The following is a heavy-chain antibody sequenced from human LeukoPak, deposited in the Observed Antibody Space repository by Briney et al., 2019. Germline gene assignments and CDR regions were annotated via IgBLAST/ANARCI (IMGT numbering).Heavy chain of an antibody. D-gene: IGHD1-26*01. Sequence: GGSLRLSCAASGFTFSSYGMHWVRQAPGKGLEWVAFIRYDGSNKYYADSVKGRFTISRDNSKNTLYLQMNSLRAEDTAVYYCAREEIVGATYFDYWGQGTLVTVSS. V-gene: IGHV3-30*02. CDR1: GFTFSSYG. J-gene: IGHJ4*02. CDR2: IRYDGSNK. CDR3: AREEIVGATYFDY.